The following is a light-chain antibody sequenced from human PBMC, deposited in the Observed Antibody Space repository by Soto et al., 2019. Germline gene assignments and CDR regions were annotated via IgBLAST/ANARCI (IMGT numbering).Light chain of an antibody. CDR3: QVWDNSSDVHVV. Sequence: SYELTQPPSVSVAPGQTARITCGGNNIGAKSVHWYQQKPGQAPVLAVYDDSDRPSGIPERFSGSNSGNTATLTISRFEAGDEGDYYWQVWDNSSDVHVVFGGGTQLTVL. CDR2: DDS. J-gene: IGLJ2*01. V-gene: IGLV3-21*02. CDR1: NIGAKS.